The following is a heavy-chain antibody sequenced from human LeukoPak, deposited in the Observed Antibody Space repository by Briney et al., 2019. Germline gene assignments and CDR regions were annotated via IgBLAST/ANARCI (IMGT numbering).Heavy chain of an antibody. CDR1: GYTFTGYY. D-gene: IGHD3-22*01. Sequence: ASVKVSCKASGYTFTGYYMHWVRQAPGQGLEWMGWINPNSGGTNYAQKFQGRVTMTRDTSISTAYMELSRLRSDDTAVYYCARHYYDSSGYYQIDYWRQGTLVTVSS. CDR2: INPNSGGT. V-gene: IGHV1-2*02. J-gene: IGHJ4*02. CDR3: ARHYYDSSGYYQIDY.